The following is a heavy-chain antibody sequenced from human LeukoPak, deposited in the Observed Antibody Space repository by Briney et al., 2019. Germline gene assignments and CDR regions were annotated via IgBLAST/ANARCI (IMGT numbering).Heavy chain of an antibody. D-gene: IGHD4-17*01. V-gene: IGHV3-23*01. CDR2: ISSSGGVT. CDR3: ARDTEGFDY. Sequence: GGSLRLSCAASGFTFSSYAMSWVRQAPGKGLEWVSAISSSGGVTYYADSVKGRFTISRDNAKNTLYLQMNSLRAEDTAVYYCARDTEGFDYWGQGTLVTVSS. CDR1: GFTFSSYA. J-gene: IGHJ4*02.